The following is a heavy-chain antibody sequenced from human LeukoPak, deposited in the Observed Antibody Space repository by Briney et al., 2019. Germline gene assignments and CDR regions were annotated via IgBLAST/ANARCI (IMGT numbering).Heavy chain of an antibody. V-gene: IGHV4-39*01. CDR1: GGSSSSSSYY. CDR3: ARLYGGNFNNYYCDY. CDR2: IHDSGST. J-gene: IGHJ4*02. D-gene: IGHD4-23*01. Sequence: SETLSLTCSVSGGSSSSSSYYWGWIRQPPGKGLEWIGSIHDSGSTDYNPSLKSRVTISVDTSKNQFSLKLSSVTAADMAVYYCARLYGGNFNNYYCDYWGQGTLVTVSS.